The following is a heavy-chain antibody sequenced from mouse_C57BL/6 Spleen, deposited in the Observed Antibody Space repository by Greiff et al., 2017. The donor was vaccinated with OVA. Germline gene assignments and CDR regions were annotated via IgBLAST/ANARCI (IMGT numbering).Heavy chain of an antibody. J-gene: IGHJ2*01. CDR2: INPNNGGT. V-gene: IGHV1-26*01. CDR1: GYTFTDYY. Sequence: EVQLQQSGPEPVKPGASVKISCKASGYTFTDYYMNWVKQSHGKSLEWIGDINPNNGGTSYNQKFKGKATLTVDKSSSTAYMELRSLTSDDSAGYYCARDGNYSLIGYGGEGTPLT. CDR3: ARDGNYSLIGY. D-gene: IGHD2-1*01.